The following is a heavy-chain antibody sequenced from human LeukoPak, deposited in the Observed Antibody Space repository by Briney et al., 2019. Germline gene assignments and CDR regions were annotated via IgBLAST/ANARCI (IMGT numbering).Heavy chain of an antibody. CDR1: GGSFSGYY. CDR3: ARGGPSVPAARNWFDP. CDR2: INHSGST. J-gene: IGHJ5*02. Sequence: NTSETLSLTCAVYGGSFSGYYWSWIRQPPGKGLEWIGEINHSGSTNYNPSLKSRVTISVDTSKNQFSLKLSSVTAADTAVYYCARGGPSVPAARNWFDPWGQGTLVTVSS. D-gene: IGHD2-2*01. V-gene: IGHV4-34*01.